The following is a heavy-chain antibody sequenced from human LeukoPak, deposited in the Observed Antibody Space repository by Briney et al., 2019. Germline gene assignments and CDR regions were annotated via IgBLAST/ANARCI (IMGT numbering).Heavy chain of an antibody. D-gene: IGHD3-16*01. CDR1: GFTFRDFW. Sequence: GGSLRLSCAASGFTFRDFWMAWVRQAPGKGLEWVANIKEDGSEKYYVDSVKGRFTISRDNAKNSLYLQMHSLRAEDTAVYYCAKDLAYNYYMGVWGKGTTVTVSS. V-gene: IGHV3-7*01. CDR3: AKDLAYNYYMGV. J-gene: IGHJ6*03. CDR2: IKEDGSEK.